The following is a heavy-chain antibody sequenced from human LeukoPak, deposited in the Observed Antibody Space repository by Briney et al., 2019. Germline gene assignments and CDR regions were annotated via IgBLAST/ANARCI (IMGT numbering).Heavy chain of an antibody. Sequence: GASVKVSCKASGYTFTSYGFTWVRQAPGQGLEWMGWISGYNRDTNYAQKFQGRVTMTTDTSTSTAYMELRSLRSDDTAVYYCARGTRKGIAGPKDYYYFMDVWGKGTTVTVSS. CDR2: ISGYNRDT. V-gene: IGHV1-18*01. D-gene: IGHD6-13*01. CDR3: ARGTRKGIAGPKDYYYFMDV. J-gene: IGHJ6*03. CDR1: GYTFTSYG.